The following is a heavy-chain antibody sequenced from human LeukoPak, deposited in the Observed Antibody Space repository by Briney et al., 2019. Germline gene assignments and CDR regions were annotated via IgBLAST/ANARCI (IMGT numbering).Heavy chain of an antibody. D-gene: IGHD3-9*01. V-gene: IGHV4-34*01. CDR3: ARVNLHYDFLIVYYNWYYLDY. J-gene: IGHJ4*02. CDR1: GGSFSGYY. CDR2: INHSGST. Sequence: PSETLSLTCAVYGGSFSGYYWSWIRQPPGKGLEWIGEINHSGSTNYNPSLKSRVTISVDTSKNQFSLKLSSVTAADTAVYYCARVNLHYDFLIVYYNWYYLDYGGRGPRVTV.